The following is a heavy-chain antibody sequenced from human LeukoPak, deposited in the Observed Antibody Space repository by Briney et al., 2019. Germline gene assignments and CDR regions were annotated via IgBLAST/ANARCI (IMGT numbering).Heavy chain of an antibody. V-gene: IGHV3-64D*09. Sequence: GGSLRLSCSASGFTFSSYAMHWVRQAPGKGLEYVSAISSNGGSTYYADSVKGRFTISRDSSKNTLYLQMSSLRAEDTAVYYCVKGMDIAMVSAFDYWGQGTLVTVSS. J-gene: IGHJ4*02. CDR3: VKGMDIAMVSAFDY. D-gene: IGHD5-18*01. CDR1: GFTFSSYA. CDR2: ISSNGGST.